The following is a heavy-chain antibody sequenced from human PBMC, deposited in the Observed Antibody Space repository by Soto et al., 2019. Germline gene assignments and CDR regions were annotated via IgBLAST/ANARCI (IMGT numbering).Heavy chain of an antibody. CDR2: IRSFSNYI. J-gene: IGHJ6*02. V-gene: IGHV3-21*01. CDR1: GFTFNSYS. CDR3: ARAGVYRRTTPNPRAYDMDV. Sequence: EVQLVESGGGLVKPGGSLRLSCAVSGFTFNSYSMNWVRQATGKGLEWVSSIRSFSNYIYYTDSVKGRFTISRDNARNSLYLQMNSLRADDTAVYYCARAGVYRRTTPNPRAYDMDVCGQGTTVTVSS. D-gene: IGHD1-1*01.